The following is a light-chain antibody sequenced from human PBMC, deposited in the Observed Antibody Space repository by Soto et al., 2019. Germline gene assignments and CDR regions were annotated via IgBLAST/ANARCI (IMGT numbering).Light chain of an antibody. CDR3: QQSYTSVQT. J-gene: IGKJ2*01. CDR2: AAT. CDR1: QSIGTW. Sequence: IQMTQSPSTLSASVGGSVTITCRASQSIGTWLAWYQQKPGRAPKLLIYAATALQSGAPYRFAATASGTDFTLTIMSLQPEDSGTYYCQQSYTSVQTFGQGTKLEIK. V-gene: IGKV1-5*01.